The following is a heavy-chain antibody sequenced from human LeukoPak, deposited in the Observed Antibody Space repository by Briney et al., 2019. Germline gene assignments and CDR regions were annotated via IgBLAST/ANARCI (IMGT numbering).Heavy chain of an antibody. CDR1: GGTFSSYA. V-gene: IGHV1-69*04. CDR2: IIPILDIA. Sequence: ASVKVSCKASGGTFSSYAISWVRQAPGQGLEWMGRIIPILDIANYAQKFQGRVTITADKSTSTAYMELSSLRSEDTAVYYCARDRTEVGGYYYYYGMDVWGQGTTVTVSS. CDR3: ARDRTEVGGYYYYYGMDV. D-gene: IGHD1-26*01. J-gene: IGHJ6*02.